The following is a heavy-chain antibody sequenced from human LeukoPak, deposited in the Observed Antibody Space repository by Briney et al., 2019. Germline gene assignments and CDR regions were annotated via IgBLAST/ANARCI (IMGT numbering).Heavy chain of an antibody. J-gene: IGHJ4*02. CDR1: GFTFKEYG. Sequence: GASLRLSCAASGFTFKEYGMSWVRQAPGKGLESVSTINDNGANTHYSGSVKGRFTISRDSSKNTLFLQMNSLRADDTARYYCTKGDGGWYPIDSWGQGTLIIVSS. CDR3: TKGDGGWYPIDS. D-gene: IGHD6-19*01. V-gene: IGHV3-23*01. CDR2: INDNGANT.